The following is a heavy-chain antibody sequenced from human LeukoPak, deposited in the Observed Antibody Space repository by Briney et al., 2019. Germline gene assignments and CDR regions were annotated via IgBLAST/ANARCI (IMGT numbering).Heavy chain of an antibody. CDR2: IYYSGST. V-gene: IGHV4-59*01. D-gene: IGHD1-7*01. CDR1: RGSITNYI. Sequence: PSQTLSLTCTVSRGSITNYICSWIRQPPGKGLECIGYIYYSGSTTYNPSLKNRVTISVDTSKNHFSLRLSSATAADTAVYYCARDGLGITGTGLDYWGQGVLVTVSS. J-gene: IGHJ4*02. CDR3: ARDGLGITGTGLDY.